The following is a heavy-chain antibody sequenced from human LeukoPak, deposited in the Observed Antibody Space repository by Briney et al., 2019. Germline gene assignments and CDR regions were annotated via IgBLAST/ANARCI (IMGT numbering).Heavy chain of an antibody. Sequence: GGSLRLSRAASGFSFSMYSMAWVRQAPGKGLEWVSVINDRGGYIQDADSVKGRFTISRDNYQNTLFLQMNSLRAEDTAVYYCVRERDRGIDVADDFDYWGQGTLVTVSS. D-gene: IGHD6-19*01. CDR3: VRERDRGIDVADDFDY. V-gene: IGHV3-23*01. CDR2: INDRGGYI. J-gene: IGHJ4*02. CDR1: GFSFSMYS.